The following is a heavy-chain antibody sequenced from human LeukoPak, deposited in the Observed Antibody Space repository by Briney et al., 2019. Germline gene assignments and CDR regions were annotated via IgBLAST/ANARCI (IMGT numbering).Heavy chain of an antibody. CDR1: GFTFSSYS. CDR2: ISSSSSYI. CDR3: ARAWDTAMVIDYFDY. V-gene: IGHV3-21*01. Sequence: PGGSLRLSCAASGFTFSSYSMNWVRQAPGKGLEWVSSISSSSSYIYYADSVKGRFTISRDNAKNSLYLQMNSLRAEDTAVYYCARAWDTAMVIDYFDYWGQGTLVTVSS. D-gene: IGHD5-18*01. J-gene: IGHJ4*02.